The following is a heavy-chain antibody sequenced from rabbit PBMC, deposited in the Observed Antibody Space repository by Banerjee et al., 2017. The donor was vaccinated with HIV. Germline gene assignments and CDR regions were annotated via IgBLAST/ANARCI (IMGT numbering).Heavy chain of an antibody. CDR3: ARYATSSGVNAFDS. D-gene: IGHD1-1*01. J-gene: IGHJ2*01. V-gene: IGHV1S40*01. Sequence: QSLEESGGDLVKPGASLTLTCTGSGFSFSSSDWICWVRQAPGKGLEWSACIGTGTTGYIYYASWAKGRFTISKTSSTTVTLQMTSLTAADTATYFCARYATSSGVNAFDSWGPGTLVTVS. CDR2: IGTGTTGYI. CDR1: GFSFSSSDW.